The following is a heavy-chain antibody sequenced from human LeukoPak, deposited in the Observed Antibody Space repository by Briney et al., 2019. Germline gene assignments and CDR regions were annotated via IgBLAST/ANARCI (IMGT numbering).Heavy chain of an antibody. V-gene: IGHV3-43*02. J-gene: IGHJ6*03. CDR1: GFTFDGYA. CDR2: ISGDGGST. D-gene: IGHD3-10*01. CDR3: AKGVPYGSGSYYNPKYYYYMDV. Sequence: GGSLRLSCAAPGFTFDGYAMYWVRHAPGKGLEWVSLISGDGGSTYYADSVKGRFTISRDNSKNSLSLQMNSLRTEDTALYYCAKGVPYGSGSYYNPKYYYYMDVWGKGTTVTVSS.